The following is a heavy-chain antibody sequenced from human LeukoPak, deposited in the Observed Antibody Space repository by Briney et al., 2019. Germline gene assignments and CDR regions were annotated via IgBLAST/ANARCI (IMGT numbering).Heavy chain of an antibody. CDR1: GFTPRNYA. J-gene: IGHJ4*02. V-gene: IGHV3-23*01. CDR3: ANYRSGGGGYYSGLEH. Sequence: GSLRLSCAASGFTPRNYAISWVRQAPGRGREWVSRTSGSGDIKHYADSVKGRFTISRTNSENRLYLQMNSLRAEDTAVYYCANYRSGGGGYYSGLEHWGQGTLVAVSS. CDR2: TSGSGDIK. D-gene: IGHD2-15*01.